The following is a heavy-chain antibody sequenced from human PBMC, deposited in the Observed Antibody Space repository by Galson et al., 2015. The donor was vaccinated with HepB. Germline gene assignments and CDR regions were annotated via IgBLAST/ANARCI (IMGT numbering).Heavy chain of an antibody. Sequence: SLRLSCAASGFTFSIYAMSWVRQAPGKGLEWVSEISGRGGSTHYADSVRGRFTISRDSSKNTLYLQMDSLRAEDTALYYCAKGQQSRPTYGDYAYWGHGTLVSVSS. CDR3: AKGQQSRPTYGDYAY. D-gene: IGHD4-17*01. J-gene: IGHJ4*01. V-gene: IGHV3-23*01. CDR2: ISGRGGST. CDR1: GFTFSIYA.